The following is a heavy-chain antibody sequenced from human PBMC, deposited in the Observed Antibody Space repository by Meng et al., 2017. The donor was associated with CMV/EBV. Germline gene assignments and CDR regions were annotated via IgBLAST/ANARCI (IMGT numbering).Heavy chain of an antibody. CDR3: ARGPAARKNKRYGMDV. CDR1: GGSISSNNYY. J-gene: IGHJ6*02. CDR2: IYYNGNT. V-gene: IGHV4-39*07. Sequence: GSLRLSYTVSGGSISSNNYYWVWICQPPGKGLEWIATIYYNGNTYYSPSLKSRVTISLDTSKNQLSLKLNSVTAADTAVYYCARGPAARKNKRYGMDVWGQGTTVTVSS. D-gene: IGHD2-2*01.